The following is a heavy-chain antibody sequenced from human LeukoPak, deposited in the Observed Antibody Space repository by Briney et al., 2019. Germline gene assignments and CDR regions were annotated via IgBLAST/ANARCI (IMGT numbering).Heavy chain of an antibody. CDR1: GGSISSSSYY. CDR2: IYYSGST. D-gene: IGHD4-17*01. Sequence: SETLSLTCTVSGGSISSSSYYWGWIRQPPGKGLEWIGSIYYSGSTYYNPSLKSRVTISVDTSKNQFSLKLSSVTAADTAVYYCARGPDTVTTATLDNWGQGTLVTVSS. V-gene: IGHV4-39*01. CDR3: ARGPDTVTTATLDN. J-gene: IGHJ4*02.